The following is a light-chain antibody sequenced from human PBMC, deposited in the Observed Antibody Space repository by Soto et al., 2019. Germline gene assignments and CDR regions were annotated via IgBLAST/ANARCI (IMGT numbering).Light chain of an antibody. CDR3: QQSYSTPT. CDR2: ASS. Sequence: DIQMTQSLSSLSASVGDRVTITCRTSQSVSIYVNWYQQKPGKAPILLIYASSSLQSGVPSRFSGSGSGTDFTLTISSLEPEDFATYYCQQSYSTPTFGQGTKVEIK. V-gene: IGKV1-39*01. CDR1: QSVSIY. J-gene: IGKJ2*01.